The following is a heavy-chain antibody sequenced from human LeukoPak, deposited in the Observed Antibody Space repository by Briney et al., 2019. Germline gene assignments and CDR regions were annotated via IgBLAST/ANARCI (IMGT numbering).Heavy chain of an antibody. CDR2: ISWDGDST. Sequence: GGSLRLSCAASGFTFDDYTMHWVRQAPEKGLEWVSLISWDGDSTYYADSVKGRFTISRDNSKNSLYLQMNSLRTEDTALYYCAKDIGVGYCNGCLFDYWGQGTLVTVSS. CDR3: AKDIGVGYCNGCLFDY. V-gene: IGHV3-43*01. J-gene: IGHJ4*02. D-gene: IGHD2-15*01. CDR1: GFTFDDYT.